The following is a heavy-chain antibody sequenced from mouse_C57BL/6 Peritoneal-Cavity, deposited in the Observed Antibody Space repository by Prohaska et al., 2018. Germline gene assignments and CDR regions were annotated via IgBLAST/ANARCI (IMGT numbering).Heavy chain of an antibody. CDR3: ARAEAAYGLYYFDY. J-gene: IGHJ2*01. V-gene: IGHV1-66*01. CDR1: GYSFTSFY. D-gene: IGHD1-1*01. Sequence: QVQLQQSGPELVKPGASVKISCKASGYSFTSFYIHWVKQRPGQGLEWIGWIYPGSGNTKYNEKFKGKATLTADTSSSTAYMQLSSLTSEDSAVYYCARAEAAYGLYYFDYWDQGTTLTVSS. CDR2: IYPGSGNT.